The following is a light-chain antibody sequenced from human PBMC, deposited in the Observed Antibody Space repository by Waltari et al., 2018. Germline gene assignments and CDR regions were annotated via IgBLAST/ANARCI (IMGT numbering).Light chain of an antibody. CDR2: STN. CDR3: VLYMGSGIWV. Sequence: QTVVTQEPSFSVSPGGTVTLTCGLTSRSVSTNYYPNWFQQTPGQAPRTLIFSTNTRSSGVPDRFSGSILGNRAALTIRGAQADDESDYYCVLYMGSGIWVFGGGTKVTVL. CDR1: SRSVSTNYY. V-gene: IGLV8-61*01. J-gene: IGLJ3*02.